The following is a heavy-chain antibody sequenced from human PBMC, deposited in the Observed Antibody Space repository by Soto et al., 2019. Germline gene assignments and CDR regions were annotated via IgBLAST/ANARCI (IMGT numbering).Heavy chain of an antibody. J-gene: IGHJ4*02. CDR2: IYSGGST. CDR3: GSPYSGSWYCLDF. D-gene: IGHD6-13*01. Sequence: PGGSLRLSCAASGFTVSSNYMSWVRQAPGKGLEWVSLIYSGGSTYYADSVKGRFTISRDNSQNTLFLQMSRLRADDTAVYYCGSPYSGSWYCLDFWGQGTLVTVSS. CDR1: GFTVSSNY. V-gene: IGHV3-66*01.